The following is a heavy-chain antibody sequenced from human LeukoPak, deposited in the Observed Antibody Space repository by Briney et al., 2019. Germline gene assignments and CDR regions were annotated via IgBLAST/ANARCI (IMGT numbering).Heavy chain of an antibody. CDR1: GGSFSGYY. V-gene: IGHV4-34*01. Sequence: PSETLSLTCAVYGGSFSGYYWSWIRQPPGKGLEWIGEINHSGSTNYNPSLKSRVTISVDTSKNQFSLKLSSVTAADTAVYYRARSITIFGVATDYWGQGTLVTVSS. CDR3: ARSITIFGVATDY. J-gene: IGHJ4*02. D-gene: IGHD3-3*01. CDR2: INHSGST.